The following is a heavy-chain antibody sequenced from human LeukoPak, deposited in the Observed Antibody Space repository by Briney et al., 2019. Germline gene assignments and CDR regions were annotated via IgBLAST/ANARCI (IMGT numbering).Heavy chain of an antibody. CDR1: GYTLTGYY. J-gene: IGHJ3*02. CDR2: INPNSGGT. Sequence: ASVKVSCKASGYTLTGYYMHWVRQAPGQGLEWMGWINPNSGGTNYAQKFQGRVTMTRDTSISTAYMELSRLRSDDTAVYYCATTTGTTHDAFDIWGQGTMVTVSS. CDR3: ATTTGTTHDAFDI. D-gene: IGHD1-1*01. V-gene: IGHV1-2*02.